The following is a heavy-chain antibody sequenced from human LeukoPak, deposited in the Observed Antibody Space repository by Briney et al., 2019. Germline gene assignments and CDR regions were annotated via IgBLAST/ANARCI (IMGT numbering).Heavy chain of an antibody. CDR3: AKGYSSGYYYSQTFDY. V-gene: IGHV3-23*01. CDR1: GFAFSSYS. Sequence: SGGSLRLSCAASGFAFSSYSMNWVRQAPGKGLEWVSAISGSGGSTYYADSVKGRFTISRDNSKNTLYLQMNSLRAEDTAVYYCAKGYSSGYYYSQTFDYWGQGTLVTVSS. CDR2: ISGSGGST. D-gene: IGHD3-22*01. J-gene: IGHJ4*02.